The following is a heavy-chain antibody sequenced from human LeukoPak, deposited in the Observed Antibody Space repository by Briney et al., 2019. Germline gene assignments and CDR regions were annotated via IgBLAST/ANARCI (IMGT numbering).Heavy chain of an antibody. V-gene: IGHV1-2*02. D-gene: IGHD3-22*01. CDR1: GYTFTGYY. CDR3: AREHYYDSSGYYFLGY. J-gene: IGHJ4*02. Sequence: ASVKVSCKASGYTFTGYYMHWVRQAPGQGLEWMGWINPNSGGTNYAQKFQGRVTMTRDTSTSTVYMELSSLRSEDTAVYYCAREHYYDSSGYYFLGYWGQGTLVTVSS. CDR2: INPNSGGT.